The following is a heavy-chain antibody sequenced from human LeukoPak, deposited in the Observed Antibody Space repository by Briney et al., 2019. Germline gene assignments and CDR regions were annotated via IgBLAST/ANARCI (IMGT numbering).Heavy chain of an antibody. D-gene: IGHD6-6*01. Sequence: GGSLRLSCAASGFTFSSYAMSWVRQAPGKGLEWVSAISGSGGSTYYADSVKGRFTISRDNSKNTLYLQMNSLRADDSAVYYCAKLRSSSFWYYGMDVWGQGTTVTVSS. CDR2: ISGSGGST. CDR1: GFTFSSYA. J-gene: IGHJ6*02. CDR3: AKLRSSSFWYYGMDV. V-gene: IGHV3-23*01.